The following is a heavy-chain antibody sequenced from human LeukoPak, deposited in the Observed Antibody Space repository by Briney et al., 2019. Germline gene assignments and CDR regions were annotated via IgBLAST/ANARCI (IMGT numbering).Heavy chain of an antibody. CDR3: ARVGSGSYAY. D-gene: IGHD1-26*01. V-gene: IGHV4-39*07. Sequence: SETLSLTCTVSGGSISSSNFYWGWIRQPPGKGLEWIGSIYYSGSTYYNPSLKSRVSISVDTSKNQFSLKLSSVTAAGTAVYYCARVGSGSYAYWGQGTLVTVSS. CDR1: GGSISSSNFY. CDR2: IYYSGST. J-gene: IGHJ4*02.